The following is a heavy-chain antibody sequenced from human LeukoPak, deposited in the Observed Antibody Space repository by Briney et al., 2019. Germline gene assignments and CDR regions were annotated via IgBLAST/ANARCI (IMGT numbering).Heavy chain of an antibody. J-gene: IGHJ4*02. CDR3: ARYSSDHDGRHFEF. V-gene: IGHV4-59*01. CDR1: GGSIGGYF. D-gene: IGHD2-21*01. Sequence: SETLSLTCTVSGGSIGGYFWSWLRQPPWKGLEWVGWIFYNGNTNYNSSLKSRLTMSVDASKNQFYLKLNSVTAADTAVYYCARYSSDHDGRHFEFWGQGILVTVSS. CDR2: IFYNGNT.